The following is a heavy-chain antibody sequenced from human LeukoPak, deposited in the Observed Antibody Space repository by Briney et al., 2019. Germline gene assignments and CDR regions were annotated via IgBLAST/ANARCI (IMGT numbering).Heavy chain of an antibody. D-gene: IGHD5-24*01. CDR3: AKSGDGYNFDY. CDR2: IYYSGTT. CDR1: GGSIINGGYY. Sequence: SQTLSLTCTVSGGSIINGGYYWSWIRQHPGKGLEWIGYIYYSGTTYYNPSLKSRVTISVDTSNNQFSLKVTSVTAADAAVYYCAKSGDGYNFDYWGQGTLVTVSS. J-gene: IGHJ4*02. V-gene: IGHV4-31*03.